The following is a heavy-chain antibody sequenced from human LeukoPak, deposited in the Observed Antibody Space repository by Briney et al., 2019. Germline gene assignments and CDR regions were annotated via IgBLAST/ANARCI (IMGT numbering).Heavy chain of an antibody. D-gene: IGHD5-12*01. V-gene: IGHV1-2*02. CDR3: ARTRENSGYDYFDY. CDR2: LNPNIGAT. Sequence: ASVKVSCKPSGYTFTGYYLHWVRQAPGQGLECMGWLNPNIGATKYAQKFQGRVTMTRDTSINTAYMELRSLSSDDTAIYYCARTRENSGYDYFDYWGQGTLVTVSS. J-gene: IGHJ4*02. CDR1: GYTFTGYY.